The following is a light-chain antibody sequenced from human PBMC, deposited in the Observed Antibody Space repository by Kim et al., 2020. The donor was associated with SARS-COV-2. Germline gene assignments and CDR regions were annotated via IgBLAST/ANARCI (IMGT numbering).Light chain of an antibody. V-gene: IGLV3-1*01. CDR2: QDS. CDR1: KWEYNH. J-gene: IGLJ2*01. Sequence: SAGKASSTSCAGEKWEYNHACYQQQKPGPPPVLVIHQDSQRPSGIPERFSGNNSGKTATLTISGTQTMDAADYYWQAWDSSTAVFGGGTQLTVL. CDR3: QAWDSSTAV.